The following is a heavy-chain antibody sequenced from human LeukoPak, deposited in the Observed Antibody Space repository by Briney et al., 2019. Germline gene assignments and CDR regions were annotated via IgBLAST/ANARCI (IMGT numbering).Heavy chain of an antibody. CDR3: AKDAIGQYRPYYFDC. Sequence: GGSLRLSCAASGFTFSSCAMSWVRQAPGKGLEWVSSISGSGESTYYADYVKGRFTVSRDNSKNTLNLQLTSLRAEDTAVYYCAKDAIGQYRPYYFDCWGQGTLVTVSS. V-gene: IGHV3-23*01. CDR2: ISGSGEST. CDR1: GFTFSSCA. J-gene: IGHJ4*02. D-gene: IGHD3-16*02.